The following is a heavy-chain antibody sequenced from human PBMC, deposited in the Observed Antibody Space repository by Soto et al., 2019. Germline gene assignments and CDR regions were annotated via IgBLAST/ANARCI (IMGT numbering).Heavy chain of an antibody. J-gene: IGHJ4*02. CDR1: GYTFITYG. CDR3: ASGLMAGSAY. V-gene: IGHV1-3*01. D-gene: IGHD3-10*01. CDR2: INAGNGNT. Sequence: ASVKVSCKASGYTFITYGISWVRQAPGQGLEWMGWINAGNGNTKYSQKFQDRVTVTRDTSANTAYMELSSLTSEDTAIYYCASGLMAGSAYWGQGTLVTVSS.